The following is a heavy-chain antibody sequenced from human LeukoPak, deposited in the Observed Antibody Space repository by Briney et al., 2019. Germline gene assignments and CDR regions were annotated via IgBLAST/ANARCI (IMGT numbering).Heavy chain of an antibody. CDR3: ARAPYCSGGSCPPPDWFDP. Sequence: ASVTVSCKASGYTFTSYGISWVRQAPGQELEWMGRISAYNGNTNYAQKLQGRVTMTTDTSTSTAYMELRSLRSDDTAVYYCARAPYCSGGSCPPPDWFDPWGQGTLVTVSS. J-gene: IGHJ5*02. CDR2: ISAYNGNT. V-gene: IGHV1-18*04. CDR1: GYTFTSYG. D-gene: IGHD2-15*01.